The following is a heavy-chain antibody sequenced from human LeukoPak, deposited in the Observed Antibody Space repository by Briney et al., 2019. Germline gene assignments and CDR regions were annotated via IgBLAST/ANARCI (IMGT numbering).Heavy chain of an antibody. J-gene: IGHJ6*03. CDR3: ARADSGYDQGYYYYYYMDV. V-gene: IGHV4-59*11. Sequence: SETLSLTCTVSGGSISSHYWSWIRQPPGKGLEWIGYIYYSGSTNHNPSLKSRVTISVDTSKNQFSLKLSSVTAADTAVYYCARADSGYDQGYYYYYYMDVWGKGTTVTVSS. CDR2: IYYSGST. CDR1: GGSISSHY. D-gene: IGHD5-12*01.